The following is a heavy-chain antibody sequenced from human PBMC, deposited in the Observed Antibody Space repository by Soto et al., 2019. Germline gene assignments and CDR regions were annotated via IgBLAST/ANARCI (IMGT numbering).Heavy chain of an antibody. Sequence: GGSLRLSCAASGLTFRSYSMNWVRQAPGKGLEWVSSISSSSSYIYYADSVKGRFTISRDNAKNSLYLQMNSLRAEDTAVYYCARMGSQRYYYYGMDVWGQGT. V-gene: IGHV3-21*01. CDR3: ARMGSQRYYYYGMDV. D-gene: IGHD6-25*01. CDR2: ISSSSSYI. J-gene: IGHJ6*02. CDR1: GLTFRSYS.